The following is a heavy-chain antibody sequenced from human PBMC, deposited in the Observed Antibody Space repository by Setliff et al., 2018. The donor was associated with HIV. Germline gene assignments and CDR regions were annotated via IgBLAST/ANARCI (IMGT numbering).Heavy chain of an antibody. D-gene: IGHD6-13*01. Sequence: GASVKVSCKASGYSFTSYYIHWVRQAPGQGLEWLGTVNPSTGRTTYAQNFQGRVAMTRDSSTNTAYMELSSLRSDDTAMYYCATDPGYSSTWYSESFQHWGQGTVVTVSS. CDR2: VNPSTGRT. CDR3: ATDPGYSSTWYSESFQH. CDR1: GYSFTSYY. V-gene: IGHV1-46*01. J-gene: IGHJ1*01.